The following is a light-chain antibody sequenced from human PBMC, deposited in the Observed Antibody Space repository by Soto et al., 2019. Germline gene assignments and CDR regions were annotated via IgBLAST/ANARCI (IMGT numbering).Light chain of an antibody. CDR1: SSYVGSYNL. CDR2: EGS. V-gene: IGLV2-23*01. CDR3: CSYAGSSTVV. Sequence: QSALTQPASMSGSPGQSITISCTGTSSYVGSYNLVSWYQQHPGKAPKLMIYEGSKRPSGVSNRFSGSKSGNTASLTISGLQAEDEADYYCCSYAGSSTVVFGGGTKVTVL. J-gene: IGLJ2*01.